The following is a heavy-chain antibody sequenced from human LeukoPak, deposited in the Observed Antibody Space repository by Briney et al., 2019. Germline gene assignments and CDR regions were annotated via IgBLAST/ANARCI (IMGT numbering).Heavy chain of an antibody. Sequence: ASVKVSCKASGGTFSSYAISWVRQAPGQGLEWMGGIIPIFGTANYAQKLQGRVTMTTGTSTSTAYMELRSLRSDDTAVYYCARDCSSTSCYKEWYSYYYGMDVWGQGTTVTVSS. CDR1: GGTFSSYA. V-gene: IGHV1-69*05. CDR3: ARDCSSTSCYKEWYSYYYGMDV. CDR2: IIPIFGTA. D-gene: IGHD2-2*02. J-gene: IGHJ6*02.